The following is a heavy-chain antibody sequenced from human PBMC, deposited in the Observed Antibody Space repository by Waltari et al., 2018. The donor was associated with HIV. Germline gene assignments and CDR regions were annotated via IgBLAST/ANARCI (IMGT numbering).Heavy chain of an antibody. CDR1: GGSISSGGYY. Sequence: QVQLQESGPGLVKPSQTLSLTCPVSGGSISSGGYYWSWIRQHPGKGLEWIGYIYYSGSTYYNPSLKSRVTISVDTSKNQFSLKLSSVTAADTAVYYCARDHATIFGGGGRDYGMDVWGQGTTVTVSS. CDR3: ARDHATIFGGGGRDYGMDV. V-gene: IGHV4-31*03. J-gene: IGHJ6*02. CDR2: IYYSGST. D-gene: IGHD3-3*01.